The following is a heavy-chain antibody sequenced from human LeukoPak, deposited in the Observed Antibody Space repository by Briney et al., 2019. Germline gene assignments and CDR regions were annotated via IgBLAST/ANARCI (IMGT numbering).Heavy chain of an antibody. Sequence: PGGSLRLSCAASGFTFTSYSMNWVRQAPGKGLEWVSSISGSSSYIYYADSVKGRFTISRDNAKNSLYLQMNSLRAEDTGVYYCARDGSGYSYGRDLDYWGQGTLVTVSS. CDR2: ISGSSSYI. CDR1: GFTFTSYS. D-gene: IGHD5-18*01. J-gene: IGHJ4*02. V-gene: IGHV3-21*01. CDR3: ARDGSGYSYGRDLDY.